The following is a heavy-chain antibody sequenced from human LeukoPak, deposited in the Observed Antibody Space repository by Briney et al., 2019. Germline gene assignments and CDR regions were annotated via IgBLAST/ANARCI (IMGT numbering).Heavy chain of an antibody. V-gene: IGHV1-69*02. CDR3: ASTYDSSGYLDY. Sequence: SVKVSCKASGGTFSSYTISWVRQAPGQGLERMGRIIPILGIANYAQKFQGRVTITADKSTSTAYMELSSLRSEDTAVYYCASTYDSSGYLDYWGQGTLVTVSS. CDR1: GGTFSSYT. CDR2: IIPILGIA. D-gene: IGHD3-22*01. J-gene: IGHJ4*02.